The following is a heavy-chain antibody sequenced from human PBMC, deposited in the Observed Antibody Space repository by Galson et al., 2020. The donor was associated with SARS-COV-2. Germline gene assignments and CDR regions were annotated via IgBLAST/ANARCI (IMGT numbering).Heavy chain of an antibody. V-gene: IGHV4-39*02. J-gene: IGHJ4*02. CDR3: AREGSKIAVACTSFDY. D-gene: IGHD6-19*01. CDR1: GGSISSSSHY. Sequence: SETLSLTCTVSGGSISSSSHYWGWIRQPPGKGLEWIGSIYYTGSTYYNPSLKSRVTISVDTSKKQFSLRLRSVTAADTSVYYCAREGSKIAVACTSFDYWGQGTLVTVSS. CDR2: IYYTGST.